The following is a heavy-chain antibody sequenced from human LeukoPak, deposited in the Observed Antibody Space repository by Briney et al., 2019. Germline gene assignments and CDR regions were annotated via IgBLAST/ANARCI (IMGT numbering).Heavy chain of an antibody. CDR3: XAQLPPGYCSSTSCYVADY. D-gene: IGHD2-2*01. CDR2: IYTSGST. Sequence: SETLSLTCTVSGGSISSYYWSWIRQPAGKGLEWIGRIYTSGSTNYNPSLKSRVTMSVDTSKNQFSLKLSSVTAADTAVYYCXAQLPPGYCSSTSCYVADYWGQGTLVTVSS. J-gene: IGHJ4*02. V-gene: IGHV4-4*07. CDR1: GGSISSYY.